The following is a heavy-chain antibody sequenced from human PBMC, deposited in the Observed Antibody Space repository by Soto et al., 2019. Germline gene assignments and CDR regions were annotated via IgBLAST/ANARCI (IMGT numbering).Heavy chain of an antibody. Sequence: SETLSLTCAVSSGSISSSNWWSLVRQPPGKGLEWIGEIYHSGSTNYNPSLKSRVTISVDKSKNQFSLKLSSVTAADTAVYYCARAGQDYIWGSYRPDAFDIWGQGTMVT. CDR1: SGSISSSNW. D-gene: IGHD3-16*02. CDR3: ARAGQDYIWGSYRPDAFDI. CDR2: IYHSGST. J-gene: IGHJ3*02. V-gene: IGHV4-4*02.